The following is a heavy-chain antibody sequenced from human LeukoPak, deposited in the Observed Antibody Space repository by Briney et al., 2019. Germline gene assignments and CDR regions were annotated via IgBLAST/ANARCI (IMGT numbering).Heavy chain of an antibody. D-gene: IGHD3-16*02. CDR1: GYTFTGYY. CDR3: ARLRLGELSSGFDY. J-gene: IGHJ4*02. Sequence: GASVKVSCKASGYTFTGYYMHWVRQAPGQGLEWMGWINPNSGGTNYAQKFQGRVTMTRDTSISTAYMELSRLRSDDTAVYYCARLRLGELSSGFDYWGQGTLVTVSS. V-gene: IGHV1-2*02. CDR2: INPNSGGT.